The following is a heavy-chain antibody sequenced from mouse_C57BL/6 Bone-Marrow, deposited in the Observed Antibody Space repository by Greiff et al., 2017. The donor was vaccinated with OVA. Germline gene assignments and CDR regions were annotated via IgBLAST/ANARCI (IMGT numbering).Heavy chain of an antibody. CDR1: GYAFSSYW. V-gene: IGHV1-82*01. Sequence: VQLKESGPELVKPGASVKISCKASGYAFSSYWMNWVKQRPGKGLEWIGRIYPGDGDPNYNGKFKGKATLTADKSSSTAYMHLSSLTSEDPAVYFYARHEDGYYASYFDYWGQGTTLTVSS. CDR3: ARHEDGYYASYFDY. D-gene: IGHD2-3*01. CDR2: IYPGDGDP. J-gene: IGHJ2*01.